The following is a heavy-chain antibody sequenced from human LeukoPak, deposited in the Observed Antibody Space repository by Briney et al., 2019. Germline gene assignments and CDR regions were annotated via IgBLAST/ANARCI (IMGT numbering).Heavy chain of an antibody. D-gene: IGHD6-6*01. CDR3: ARQSEQLDLDY. V-gene: IGHV4-34*01. J-gene: IGHJ4*02. CDR1: GGSFSGYY. Sequence: SETLSLTCAVYGGSFSGYYWSWIRQPPGKGLEWIGEINHSGSTNYNPSLKSRVTISVDTSKNQLSLQLNSVTPEDTAVYYCARQSEQLDLDYWGQGTLVTVSS. CDR2: INHSGST.